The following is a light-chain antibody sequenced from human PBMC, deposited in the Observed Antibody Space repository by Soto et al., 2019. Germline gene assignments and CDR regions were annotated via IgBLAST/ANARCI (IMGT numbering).Light chain of an antibody. V-gene: IGKV1-39*01. Sequence: DIQMTQSPSTLSASVGDRVTITCRASQSIGGYLTWYQQLPGKAPKLLIHAASTLQSGAPSTFSGSGYGTDFALTISSLQPEDIATYYCHQTFANPWTFAHGTKVDIK. CDR1: QSIGGY. J-gene: IGKJ1*01. CDR2: AAS. CDR3: HQTFANPWT.